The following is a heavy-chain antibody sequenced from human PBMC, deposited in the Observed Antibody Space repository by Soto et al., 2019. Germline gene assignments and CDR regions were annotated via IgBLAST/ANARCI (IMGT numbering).Heavy chain of an antibody. Sequence: EVQLLESGGGLVQPGGSLRLSCAASGFTFSNYAMSWVRQAPGKGLEWVSGISGGGGSSYYADSVKGRFTISRDNSKNAIYLQMNSLIAEDTAVYYCAYNCGAHCHSVFFYWGQGTLVIVSS. J-gene: IGHJ4*02. CDR1: GFTFSNYA. CDR3: AYNCGAHCHSVFFY. V-gene: IGHV3-23*01. D-gene: IGHD2-21*01. CDR2: ISGGGGSS.